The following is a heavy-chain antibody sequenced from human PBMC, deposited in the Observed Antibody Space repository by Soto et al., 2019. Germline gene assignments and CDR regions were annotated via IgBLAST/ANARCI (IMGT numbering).Heavy chain of an antibody. CDR1: GFTFSSYA. D-gene: IGHD2-15*01. CDR3: AKDRDIVVVVAATGDPFDY. J-gene: IGHJ4*02. V-gene: IGHV3-23*01. Sequence: GGSLRLSCAASGFTFSSYAMSWVRQAPGKGLEWVSAISGSGGSTYYADSVKGRFTISRDNSKNKLYLQMNSLRAEDTAVYYCAKDRDIVVVVAATGDPFDYWGQGTLVTVSS. CDR2: ISGSGGST.